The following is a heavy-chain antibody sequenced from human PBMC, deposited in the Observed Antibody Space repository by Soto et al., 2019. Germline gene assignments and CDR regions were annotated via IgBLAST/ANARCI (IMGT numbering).Heavy chain of an antibody. V-gene: IGHV1-2*02. D-gene: IGHD3-10*01. CDR2: IGPESGAT. CDR3: AREVRGASMNYYFDY. CDR1: GYTFTGHY. Sequence: ASVKVSCKASGYTFTGHYIHWVRQAPEQGPEWMGEIGPESGATRYAQKFQGRVTMTRDMSITTVYMELNNLSSVTAADTAVYYCAREVRGASMNYYFDYWGQGTLVTVSS. J-gene: IGHJ4*02.